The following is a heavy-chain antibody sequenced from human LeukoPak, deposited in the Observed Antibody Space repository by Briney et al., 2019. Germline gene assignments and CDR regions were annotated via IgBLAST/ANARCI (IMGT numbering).Heavy chain of an antibody. Sequence: GGPLRLSCAASGFTFDDYAMHWVRHAPGKGLEWVSGISWNSGSIGYADSVRGRFTISRDNAKNSLFLQMNSLRVEDTAVYYCARGGGHLDCWGQGTLVTVSS. V-gene: IGHV3-9*01. D-gene: IGHD4-23*01. J-gene: IGHJ4*02. CDR3: ARGGGHLDC. CDR2: ISWNSGSI. CDR1: GFTFDDYA.